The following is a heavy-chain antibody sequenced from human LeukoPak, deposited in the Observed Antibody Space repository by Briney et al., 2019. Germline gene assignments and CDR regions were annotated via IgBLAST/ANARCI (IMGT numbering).Heavy chain of an antibody. J-gene: IGHJ4*02. D-gene: IGHD3-10*01. CDR3: ARVAEVGGSALDY. CDR1: GGSISSGGYY. V-gene: IGHV4-31*03. Sequence: SETLSLTCTVSGGSISSGGYYWSWIRQHPGKGLEWIGYIYYSGSTYYNPSLKSRVTISVDTSKNQFSLKLSSVTAADTAVYYCARVAEVGGSALDYWGQGTLVTVSS. CDR2: IYYSGST.